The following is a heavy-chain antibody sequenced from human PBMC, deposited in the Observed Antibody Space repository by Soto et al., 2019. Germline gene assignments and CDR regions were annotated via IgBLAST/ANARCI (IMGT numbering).Heavy chain of an antibody. CDR3: VREGPRKIVGAIDY. CDR2: IRRDGSYE. V-gene: IGHV3-33*01. Sequence: QVHLVESGGGVVQPGKSLRISCAASGFSCRDFAMHWFRQAPGKGLEWLATIRRDGSYENYGDSVKGRFTISRDNFKNTLYLHMDSLRVEDTALYYCVREGPRKIVGAIDYWGQGTLVTVSS. J-gene: IGHJ4*02. CDR1: GFSCRDFA. D-gene: IGHD1-26*01.